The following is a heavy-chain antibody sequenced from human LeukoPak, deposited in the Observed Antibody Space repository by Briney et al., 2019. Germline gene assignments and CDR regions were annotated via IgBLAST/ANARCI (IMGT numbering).Heavy chain of an antibody. CDR1: GFTFSSFG. CDR3: ARGFELITFGGAIGKLNWFDS. D-gene: IGHD3-16*02. V-gene: IGHV3-33*05. J-gene: IGHJ5*01. CDR2: ILYDNK. Sequence: GGSLRLSCVASGFTFSSFGMHWVRQAPGRGLEWVALILYDNKYYIDSVKGRFTISRDTSKNTLYLQMDSLRAEDTAVYYCARGFELITFGGAIGKLNWFDSWGQGTQVTV.